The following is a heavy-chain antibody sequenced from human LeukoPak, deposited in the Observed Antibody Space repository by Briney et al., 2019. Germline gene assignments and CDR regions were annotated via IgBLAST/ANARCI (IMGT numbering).Heavy chain of an antibody. Sequence: GGSLRLSCAASGFTFSSYSLNWVRQAPGKGLEWVSSISSSSSYIYYADSVKGRFTISRDNAKNSLYLQMNSLRAEDTAVYYCAREGYSGYDYKIYYYYYMDVWGKGTTVTVSS. J-gene: IGHJ6*03. CDR2: ISSSSSYI. CDR3: AREGYSGYDYKIYYYYYMDV. D-gene: IGHD5-12*01. CDR1: GFTFSSYS. V-gene: IGHV3-21*01.